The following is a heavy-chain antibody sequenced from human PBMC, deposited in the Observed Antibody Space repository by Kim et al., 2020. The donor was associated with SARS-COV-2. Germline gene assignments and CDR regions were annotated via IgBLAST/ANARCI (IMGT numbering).Heavy chain of an antibody. J-gene: IGHJ4*02. D-gene: IGHD1-26*01. CDR3: ARNIVGATTALDY. Sequence: YSQSFQGRVTITRDTSASTAYMELSSLRSEDTAVYYCARNIVGATTALDYWGQGTLVTVSS. V-gene: IGHV1-3*01.